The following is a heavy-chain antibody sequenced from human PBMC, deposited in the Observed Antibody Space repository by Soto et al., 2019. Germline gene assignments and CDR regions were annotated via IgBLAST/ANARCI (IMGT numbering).Heavy chain of an antibody. CDR1: GGSISSSSYY. V-gene: IGHV4-39*01. CDR3: AYGDIVVVPAAMGSGGYYYYGMDV. J-gene: IGHJ6*02. D-gene: IGHD2-2*01. CDR2: IYYSGST. Sequence: PSETLSLTCTVSGGSISSSSYYWGWIRQPPGTGLEWIGSIYYSGSTYYNPSLKSRVTISVDTSKNQFSLKLSSVTAADTAVYYCAYGDIVVVPAAMGSGGYYYYGMDVWGQGTTVTVSS.